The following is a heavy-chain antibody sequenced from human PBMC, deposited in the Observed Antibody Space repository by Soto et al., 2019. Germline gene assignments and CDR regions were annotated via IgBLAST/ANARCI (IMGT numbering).Heavy chain of an antibody. V-gene: IGHV4-30-4*01. CDR1: GGSNSSGDYY. Sequence: SETLSLTCTVSGGSNSSGDYYWSWLRQPPGKGLEWIGYIYYSGSTYYNPSLKSRVTISVDTSKNQFSLKLSSVTAADTSVYYCARVRREDYYYYVMDVWGQGTTVTVSS. CDR3: ARVRREDYYYYVMDV. J-gene: IGHJ6*02. CDR2: IYYSGST.